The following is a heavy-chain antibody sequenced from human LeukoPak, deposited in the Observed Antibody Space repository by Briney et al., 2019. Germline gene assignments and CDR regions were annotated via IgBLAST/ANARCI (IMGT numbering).Heavy chain of an antibody. CDR2: INHSGST. V-gene: IGHV4-34*01. J-gene: IGHJ4*02. CDR1: GGSFSGYY. CDR3: ASKLTPEYYFDY. Sequence: SETLSLTCAVYGGSFSGYYWSWIRQPPGKGLEWIGEINHSGSTNYNPSLKSRVTISVDTSKNQFSLKLSSVTAADTAVYYCASKLTPEYYFDYRGQGTLVTVSS. D-gene: IGHD4-23*01.